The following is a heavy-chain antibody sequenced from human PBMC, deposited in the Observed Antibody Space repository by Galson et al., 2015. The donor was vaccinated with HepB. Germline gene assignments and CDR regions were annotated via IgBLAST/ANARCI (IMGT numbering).Heavy chain of an antibody. D-gene: IGHD3-10*01. CDR2: INGDGSST. CDR1: GFTFSNYW. J-gene: IGHJ4*02. CDR3: ARDLVLGSGSLGG. V-gene: IGHV3-74*01. Sequence: SLRLSCAASGFTFSNYWMHWVRQAPGKGLVWVSRINGDGSSTNYADSVQGRFTISRDSAKSTLYLQMNSLRVEDTAVYYCARDLVLGSGSLGGWGQGTLVTVSA.